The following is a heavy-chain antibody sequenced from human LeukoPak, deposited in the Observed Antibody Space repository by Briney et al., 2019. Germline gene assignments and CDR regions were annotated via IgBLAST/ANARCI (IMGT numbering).Heavy chain of an antibody. Sequence: ASVKVSCKASGYTFTGYYMHWVRQAPGQGLEWMGWINPNSGGTNYAQKFQGRVTMTRDTSISTAYMELSRLRSDDTAVYYCARDEAGFGTTPLDYWGQGTLVTVSS. D-gene: IGHD2-8*01. CDR1: GYTFTGYY. CDR2: INPNSGGT. CDR3: ARDEAGFGTTPLDY. J-gene: IGHJ4*02. V-gene: IGHV1-2*02.